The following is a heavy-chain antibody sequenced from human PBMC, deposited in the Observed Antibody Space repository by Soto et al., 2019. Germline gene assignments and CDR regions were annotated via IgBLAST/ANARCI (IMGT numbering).Heavy chain of an antibody. D-gene: IGHD3-10*01. V-gene: IGHV3-23*01. CDR2: IDGSGGIT. CDR3: VKNSGWFNT. J-gene: IGHJ5*02. CDR1: GFTFGTTD. Sequence: GGSLRLSCAASGFTFGTTDMSWVRQAPGEGQEWVSTIDGSGGITYYADSVKGRFTISRDNSRNTVYLQMNSLRGDDTALYYCVKNSGWFNTWGQGALVTVSS.